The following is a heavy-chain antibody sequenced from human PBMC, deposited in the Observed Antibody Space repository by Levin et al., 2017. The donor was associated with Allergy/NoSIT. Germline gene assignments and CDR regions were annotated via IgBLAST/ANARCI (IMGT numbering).Heavy chain of an antibody. V-gene: IGHV4-34*01. CDR2: INHSGST. J-gene: IGHJ4*02. Sequence: PSETLSLTCAVYGGSFSGYYWSWIRQPPGKGLEWIGEINHSGSTNYNPSLKSRVTISVDTSKNQFSLKLSSVTAADTAVYYCARGRAGYYYDSSGYYYRNDPYFDYWGQGTLVTVSS. D-gene: IGHD3-22*01. CDR1: GGSFSGYY. CDR3: ARGRAGYYYDSSGYYYRNDPYFDY.